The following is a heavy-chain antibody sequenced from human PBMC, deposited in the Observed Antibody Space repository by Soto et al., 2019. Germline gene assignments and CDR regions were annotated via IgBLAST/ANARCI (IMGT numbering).Heavy chain of an antibody. D-gene: IGHD2-2*01. CDR3: ARGKSTKSLLGYYYGMDV. J-gene: IGHJ6*02. CDR2: CIPIFGTA. CDR1: GGTFSSYA. Sequence: QVQLVQSGAEVKKPGSSVKVSCKASGGTFSSYAISWVRQAPGQGLEWMGGCIPIFGTANYAQKFQGRVTLTAGESTSTAYMELSSLRSEDTAVYYCARGKSTKSLLGYYYGMDVWGQGTTVTVSS. V-gene: IGHV1-69*01.